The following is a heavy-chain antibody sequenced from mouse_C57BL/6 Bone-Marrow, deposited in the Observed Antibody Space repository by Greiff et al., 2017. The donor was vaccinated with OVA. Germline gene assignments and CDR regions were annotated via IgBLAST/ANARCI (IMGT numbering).Heavy chain of an antibody. V-gene: IGHV1-80*01. CDR1: GYAFSSYW. CDR2: IYPGDGDT. CDR3: ARPLLGWYFDV. J-gene: IGHJ1*03. D-gene: IGHD3-3*01. Sequence: LVESGAELVKPGASVKISCKASGYAFSSYWMTWVKQRPGKGLEWIGQIYPGDGDTNYNGKFKGKATLTADKASSTAYMQLSSLTSEDSAVYFCARPLLGWYFDVWGTGTTVTVSS.